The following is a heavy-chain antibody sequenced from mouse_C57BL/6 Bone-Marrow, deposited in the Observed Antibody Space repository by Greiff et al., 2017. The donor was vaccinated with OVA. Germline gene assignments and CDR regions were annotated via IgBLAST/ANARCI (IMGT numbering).Heavy chain of an antibody. Sequence: VQLKESGPGLVKPSQSLSLTCSVTGYSITSGYYWNWIRQFPGNKLEWMGYISYDGSNNYNPSLKNRISITRDTSKNQFFLKLNSVTTEDTATYYCASLYYDYDGVAYWGQGTLVTVSA. CDR2: ISYDGSN. V-gene: IGHV3-6*01. J-gene: IGHJ3*01. D-gene: IGHD2-4*01. CDR1: GYSITSGYY. CDR3: ASLYYDYDGVAY.